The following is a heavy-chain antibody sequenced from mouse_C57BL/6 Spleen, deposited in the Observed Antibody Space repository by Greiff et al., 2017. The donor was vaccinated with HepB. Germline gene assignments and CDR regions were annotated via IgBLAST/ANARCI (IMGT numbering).Heavy chain of an antibody. V-gene: IGHV1-69*01. Sequence: VQLQQPGAELVMPGASVKLSCKASGYTFTSYWMHWVKQRPGQGLEWIGEIDPSDSYTNYNQKFKGKSTLTVDKSSSTAYMQLSSLTSEDSAVYDCARGNYGSSHYFDYWGQGTTLTVSS. D-gene: IGHD1-1*01. J-gene: IGHJ2*01. CDR2: IDPSDSYT. CDR1: GYTFTSYW. CDR3: ARGNYGSSHYFDY.